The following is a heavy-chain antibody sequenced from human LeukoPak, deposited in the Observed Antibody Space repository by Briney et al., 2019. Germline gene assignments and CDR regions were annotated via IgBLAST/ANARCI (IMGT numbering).Heavy chain of an antibody. CDR1: GGSISSGSCY. Sequence: SETLSLTCTVSGGSISSGSCYWSWIRQPAGKGLEWIGRIYTSGSTNYNPSLKSRVTISVDTSKNQFSLKLSSVTAADTAVYYCARGGLLLWFGELLSHAFDIWGQGTMVTVSS. D-gene: IGHD3-10*01. J-gene: IGHJ3*02. V-gene: IGHV4-61*02. CDR2: IYTSGST. CDR3: ARGGLLLWFGELLSHAFDI.